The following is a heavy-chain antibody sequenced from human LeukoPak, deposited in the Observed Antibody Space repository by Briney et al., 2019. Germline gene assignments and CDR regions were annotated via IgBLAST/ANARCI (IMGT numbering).Heavy chain of an antibody. J-gene: IGHJ4*02. Sequence: GGSLRLSCAASGFTFSSYAMSWVRQAPGKGLDWVSAISGSGGNTYYADSVKGRFTISRDNSKNTLYLQMNSLRAEDTAVYYCAKDQYGGNPQFYFDYWGQGTLVTVSS. CDR1: GFTFSSYA. CDR2: ISGSGGNT. D-gene: IGHD4-23*01. V-gene: IGHV3-23*01. CDR3: AKDQYGGNPQFYFDY.